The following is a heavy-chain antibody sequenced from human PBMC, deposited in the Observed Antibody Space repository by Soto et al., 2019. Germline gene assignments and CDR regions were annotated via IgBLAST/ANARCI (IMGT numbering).Heavy chain of an antibody. J-gene: IGHJ4*02. Sequence: EVQLVESGGGLIQPGGSLRLSCAASGFTVSSKYMTWVRQAPGKGLAWVSVIYCGGTTYYADSVKGRFTISRDNSKHTLYLQMNSLRAEDTAVYYCVQTTGWPGFDFWGQGTLVTVSS. V-gene: IGHV3-53*01. CDR3: VQTTGWPGFDF. CDR1: GFTVSSKY. D-gene: IGHD6-19*01. CDR2: IYCGGTT.